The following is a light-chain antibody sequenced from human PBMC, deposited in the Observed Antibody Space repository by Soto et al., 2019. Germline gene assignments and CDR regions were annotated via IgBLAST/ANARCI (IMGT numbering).Light chain of an antibody. CDR1: SSDVGGYDF. V-gene: IGLV2-8*01. CDR3: SSYEGSNTWV. CDR2: DVS. J-gene: IGLJ3*02. Sequence: QSALTQPPSASGSPGQSVTISCTGTSSDVGGYDFVSWYQHHPGKAPKLMIFDVSKRPSGVPDRFSGSKSGNTASLTVSGLQAEDEAEDYCSSYEGSNTWVFGGGTKVTVL.